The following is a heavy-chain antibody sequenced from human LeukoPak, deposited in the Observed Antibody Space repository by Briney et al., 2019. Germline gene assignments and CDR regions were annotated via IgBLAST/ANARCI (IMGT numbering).Heavy chain of an antibody. Sequence: SETLSLTCTVSGGSISSYYWSWIRQPAGKGLEWIGRIYTSGSTNYNPSLKSRVTISVDTSKNQFSLKLSSVTAADTAVYYCARAHCGGDCYSSGKGSPQADKYFQHWGQGTLVTVSS. CDR2: IYTSGST. D-gene: IGHD2-21*02. CDR3: ARAHCGGDCYSSGKGSPQADKYFQH. J-gene: IGHJ1*01. CDR1: GGSISSYY. V-gene: IGHV4-4*07.